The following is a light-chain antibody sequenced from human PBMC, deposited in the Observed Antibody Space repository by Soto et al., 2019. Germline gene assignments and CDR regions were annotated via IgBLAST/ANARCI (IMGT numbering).Light chain of an antibody. CDR1: SSDVGGYNY. V-gene: IGLV2-14*01. CDR3: SSYTISSTLVV. J-gene: IGLJ2*01. Sequence: QSALTQPASVSGSPGQSITISCTGTSSDVGGYNYVSWYQQHPGKAPKLMIYDVSNRPSGVSNRFSGSKSGNTASLTISGLAAEDEADYYCSSYTISSTLVVFGGGTKLTVL. CDR2: DVS.